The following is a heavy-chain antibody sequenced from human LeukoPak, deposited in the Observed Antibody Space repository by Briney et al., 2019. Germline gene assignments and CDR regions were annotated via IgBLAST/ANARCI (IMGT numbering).Heavy chain of an antibody. Sequence: GGSLRLSCAASGITLSSYVMTWVRRAPGKGLEWVSTVTGSADRTYYADSVKGRFTISRDNSKNTLYLQMNSLRAEDTAVYYCAKDFEYSSGWYGAFDIWGQGTMVTVSS. CDR2: VTGSADRT. J-gene: IGHJ3*02. D-gene: IGHD6-19*01. CDR3: AKDFEYSSGWYGAFDI. CDR1: GITLSSYV. V-gene: IGHV3-23*01.